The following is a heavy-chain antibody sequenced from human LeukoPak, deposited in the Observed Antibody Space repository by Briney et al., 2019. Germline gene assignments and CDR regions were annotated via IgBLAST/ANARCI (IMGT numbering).Heavy chain of an antibody. D-gene: IGHD6-13*01. CDR1: GYTFTSYA. CDR3: ATGEGSSWSYYYYYMDV. Sequence: ASVKVSCKASGYTFTSYAMNWVRQAPGQGLEWMGWINTNTGNPTYAQGFTGRFVFSLDTSVSTAYLQISSLKAEDTAVYYCATGEGSSWSYYYYYMDVWGKGTTVTVSS. J-gene: IGHJ6*03. CDR2: INTNTGNP. V-gene: IGHV7-4-1*02.